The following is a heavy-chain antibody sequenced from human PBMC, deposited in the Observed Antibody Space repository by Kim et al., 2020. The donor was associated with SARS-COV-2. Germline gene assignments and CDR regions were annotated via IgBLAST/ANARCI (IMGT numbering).Heavy chain of an antibody. CDR2: IYYSGST. D-gene: IGHD3-3*02. CDR1: GGSISSYY. Sequence: SETLSLTCTVSGGSISSYYWSWIRQPPGKGLEWIGYIYYSGSTNYNPSLKSRVTISVDTSKNQFSLKLSSVTAADTAVYYCARARGASATLASFDYWGQGTLVTVSS. V-gene: IGHV4-59*01. CDR3: ARARGASATLASFDY. J-gene: IGHJ4*02.